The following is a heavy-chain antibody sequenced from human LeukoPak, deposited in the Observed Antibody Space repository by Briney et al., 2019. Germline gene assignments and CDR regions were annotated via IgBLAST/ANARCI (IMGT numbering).Heavy chain of an antibody. CDR3: ARSVAMVRGVIDYYGMDV. CDR1: GYTFTSYD. V-gene: IGHV1-8*01. D-gene: IGHD3-10*01. CDR2: MNPNSGNT. J-gene: IGHJ6*02. Sequence: ALVKVSCKASGYTFTSYDINWVRQATGQGLEWMGWMNPNSGNTGYAQKFQGRVTMTRNTSISTAYMELSSLRSEDTAVYYCARSVAMVRGVIDYYGMDVWGQGTTVTVSS.